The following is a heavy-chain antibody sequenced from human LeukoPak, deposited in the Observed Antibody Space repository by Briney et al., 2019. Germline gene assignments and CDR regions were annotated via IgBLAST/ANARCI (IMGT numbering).Heavy chain of an antibody. CDR1: GDSITTSY. CDR2: LSYSGST. J-gene: IGHJ5*02. V-gene: IGHV4-59*01. CDR3: AREEDGSGTFYNHWFDP. D-gene: IGHD3-10*01. Sequence: SETLSLTCTVSGDSITTSYWTWIRQPPGKCLDWIGSLSYSGSTNYNPSLKSRVTMSLDTSKNKFSLKLTSVTAADTAVYYCAREEDGSGTFYNHWFDPWGQGTLVTVSS.